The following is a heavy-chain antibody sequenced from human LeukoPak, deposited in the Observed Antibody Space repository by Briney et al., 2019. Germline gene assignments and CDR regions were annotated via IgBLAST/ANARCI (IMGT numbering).Heavy chain of an antibody. CDR2: IYHSGST. J-gene: IGHJ2*01. CDR1: GGSISSGDYY. Sequence: PSQTLSLTCTVSGGSISSGDYYWSWIRQPPGKGLEWIGYIYHSGSTYYNPSLKSRVIISVDRSKNQFSLKLSSVTAADTAVYYCASSTVKGGPYYWYFDLWGRGTLVTVSS. D-gene: IGHD4-11*01. V-gene: IGHV4-30-2*01. CDR3: ASSTVKGGPYYWYFDL.